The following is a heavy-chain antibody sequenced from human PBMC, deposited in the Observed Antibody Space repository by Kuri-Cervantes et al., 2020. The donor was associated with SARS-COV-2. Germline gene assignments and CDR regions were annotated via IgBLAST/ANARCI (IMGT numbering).Heavy chain of an antibody. D-gene: IGHD2-15*01. CDR1: GGTFSSYA. CDR3: ARDRGYCSGGSCPPLRP. CDR2: IIPIFGTA. V-gene: IGHV1-69*13. Sequence: SVKVSCKASGGTFSSYAISWVRQAPGQGLEWMGGIIPIFGTANYAQEFQGRVTITADESTSTAYMELSSLRSEDTAVYYCARDRGYCSGGSCPPLRPWGQGTLVTVSS. J-gene: IGHJ5*02.